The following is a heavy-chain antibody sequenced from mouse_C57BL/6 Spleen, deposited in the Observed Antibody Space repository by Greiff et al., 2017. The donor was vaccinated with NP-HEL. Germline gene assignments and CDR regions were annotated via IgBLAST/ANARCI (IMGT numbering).Heavy chain of an antibody. Sequence: EVKLVESGGGLVKPGGSLKLSCAASGFTFSDYGMHWVRQAPEKGLEWVAYISSGSSTISYADTVKGRFTISSDNAKNTLFLQMTSLRSEDTAMYDCAITTVGAPFAYWGQGTLVTVSA. V-gene: IGHV5-17*01. CDR3: AITTVGAPFAY. CDR2: ISSGSSTI. D-gene: IGHD1-1*01. J-gene: IGHJ3*01. CDR1: GFTFSDYG.